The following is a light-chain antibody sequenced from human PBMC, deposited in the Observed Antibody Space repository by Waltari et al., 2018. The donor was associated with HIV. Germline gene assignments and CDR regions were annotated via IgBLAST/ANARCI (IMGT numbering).Light chain of an antibody. CDR3: QSYDSSLSAWV. CDR2: ANT. V-gene: IGLV1-40*01. Sequence: QSVLTQSPSVSGAPGQRVTISAPGSYSTIRAGYDVNWYQKLPGTAPNLLIYANTYRPSGVPDRFSGSRSGTSASLAITGLQSEDEADYYCQSYDSSLSAWVFGGGTKLTVL. CDR1: YSTIRAGYD. J-gene: IGLJ3*02.